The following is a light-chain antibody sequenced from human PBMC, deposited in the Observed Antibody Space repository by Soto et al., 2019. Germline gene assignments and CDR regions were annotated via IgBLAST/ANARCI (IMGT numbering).Light chain of an antibody. CDR1: SSNIVAGFD. V-gene: IGLV1-40*01. J-gene: IGLJ2*01. CDR3: QSYDSSLRGSV. CDR2: ANT. Sequence: QSVLTQPPSVSGAPGQRVIISCTGSSSNIVAGFDVHWYQRLPGTAPKLLIYANTNRPSGVPDRFSASKSGTSASLAITGLQAEDEADYYCQSYDSSLRGSVFGGGTKLTVL.